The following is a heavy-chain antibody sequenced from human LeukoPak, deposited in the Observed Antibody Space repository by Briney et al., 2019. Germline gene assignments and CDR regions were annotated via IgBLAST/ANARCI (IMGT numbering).Heavy chain of an antibody. J-gene: IGHJ4*02. V-gene: IGHV1-18*01. CDR3: AREIVAAGSLDY. CDR2: ISAYNGNT. D-gene: IGHD6-13*01. Sequence: GASVKVSCKASGYTFTSYGISWVRQAPGQGLEWMGWISAYNGNTNYAQKLQGRVTMTTDTSTSTVYMELSSLRSEDTAVYYCAREIVAAGSLDYWGQGTRVTVSS. CDR1: GYTFTSYG.